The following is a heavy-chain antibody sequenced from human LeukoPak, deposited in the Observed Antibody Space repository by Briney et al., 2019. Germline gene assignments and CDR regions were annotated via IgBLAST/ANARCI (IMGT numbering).Heavy chain of an antibody. Sequence: ASVKVSCKASGGTFSSYAISWVRQAPGQGLEWMGRIIPILGIANYAQKFQGRVTITADKSTSTAYVELSSLRSEDTAVYYCADSYYYDSSGGNDAFDIWGQGTMVTVSS. D-gene: IGHD3-22*01. CDR1: GGTFSSYA. J-gene: IGHJ3*02. CDR3: ADSYYYDSSGGNDAFDI. V-gene: IGHV1-69*04. CDR2: IIPILGIA.